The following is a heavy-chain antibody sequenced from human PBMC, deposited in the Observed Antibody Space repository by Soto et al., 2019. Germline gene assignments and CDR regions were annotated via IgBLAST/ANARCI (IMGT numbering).Heavy chain of an antibody. CDR3: VRRHVSATGIDWFDP. D-gene: IGHD6-13*01. Sequence: ASVKVSCKASGYTFTSYGIHWVRQAPGQRLEWMGWINAANGDTKYSPKFQGRVTITRDTSASTAYMELSSLRSEDTAVYYCVRRHVSATGIDWFDPWGQGTQVTVYS. CDR2: INAANGDT. V-gene: IGHV1-3*01. J-gene: IGHJ5*02. CDR1: GYTFTSYG.